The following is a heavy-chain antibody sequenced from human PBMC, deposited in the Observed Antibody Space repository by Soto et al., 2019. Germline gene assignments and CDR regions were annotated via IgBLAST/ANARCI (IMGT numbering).Heavy chain of an antibody. D-gene: IGHD3-9*01. J-gene: IGHJ6*02. V-gene: IGHV5-51*01. CDR3: ASEGLSKSYFDAADV. Sequence: GESLKISCKASGYSFTSYWIGWVRQTPGKGLEWMGIILPDDSDTKYSPSFQGRVTISADRSMTTAYLHLRSLEASDSATYFCASEGLSKSYFDAADVWGQGTTLTVSS. CDR1: GYSFTSYW. CDR2: ILPDDSDT.